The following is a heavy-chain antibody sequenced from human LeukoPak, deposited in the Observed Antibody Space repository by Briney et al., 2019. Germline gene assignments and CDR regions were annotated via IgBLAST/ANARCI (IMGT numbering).Heavy chain of an antibody. D-gene: IGHD6-13*01. V-gene: IGHV3-74*01. CDR2: ISGDGTNT. Sequence: PGGSLRLSCAASGFTFSSFWMHWVRQAPGKGLVWVSRISGDGTNTSYADSVKGRFSISGDNAKNTVYLQMTNLRAEDTALYYCQAEYSRSSLDYWGQGTLVTVSS. CDR3: QAEYSRSSLDY. J-gene: IGHJ4*02. CDR1: GFTFSSFW.